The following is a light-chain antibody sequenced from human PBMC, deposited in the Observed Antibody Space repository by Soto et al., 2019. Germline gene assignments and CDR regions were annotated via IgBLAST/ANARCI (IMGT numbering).Light chain of an antibody. Sequence: EIELTQAPATPSLSRGERATLSCRASQSFSSYLAWYQQKPGQAPRLLIYDASNGATGIPARFRGSGSGTDFTLTISSLEPEDFAVYYCQQRSNWRTFGGGTKVDIK. J-gene: IGKJ4*01. CDR2: DAS. V-gene: IGKV3-11*01. CDR1: QSFSSY. CDR3: QQRSNWRT.